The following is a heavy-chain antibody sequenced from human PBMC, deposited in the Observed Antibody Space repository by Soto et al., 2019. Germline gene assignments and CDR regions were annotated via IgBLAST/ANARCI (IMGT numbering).Heavy chain of an antibody. CDR1: GGSIRSSSYY. CDR3: AREKNLYSSTQDSNWFDP. D-gene: IGHD6-13*01. V-gene: IGHV4-39*07. CDR2: VYYSGST. J-gene: IGHJ5*02. Sequence: PSETLSLTCTVSGGSIRSSSYYWGWIRQPPGKGLEWIGSVYYSGSTNYNPSLNSRATISVDTSKNQFSLKLSSVTAADTAVYYCAREKNLYSSTQDSNWFDPWGQGTLVTVSS.